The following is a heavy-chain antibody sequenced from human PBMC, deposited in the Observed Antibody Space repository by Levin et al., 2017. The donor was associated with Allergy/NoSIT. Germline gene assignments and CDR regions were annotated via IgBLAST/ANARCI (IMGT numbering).Heavy chain of an antibody. CDR3: SRDGGSGWYSDY. Sequence: GGSLRLFCAASGFSFSDSWMSWVRQAPGKGLEWVATIKQDGSKIYYVESVKGRFTISRDNAKNSLYLQMNTLRVEDTAVYYCSRDGGSGWYSDYWGQGALVAVSS. J-gene: IGHJ4*02. CDR2: IKQDGSKI. V-gene: IGHV3-7*01. D-gene: IGHD6-19*01. CDR1: GFSFSDSW.